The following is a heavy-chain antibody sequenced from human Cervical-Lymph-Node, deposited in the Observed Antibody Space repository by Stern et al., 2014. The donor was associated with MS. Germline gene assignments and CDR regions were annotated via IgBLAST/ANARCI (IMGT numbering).Heavy chain of an antibody. J-gene: IGHJ4*02. Sequence: QVQLVESGAEVKKPGASVKVSCKASGYTFTSYYMHWVRQAPGQGLEWMGIINPGGGSTSCAQKFQGRVTMTRDTSTSTVYMELSSLRSEDTAVYYCARDNIAVAGLGYWGQGTLVTVSS. CDR2: INPGGGST. D-gene: IGHD6-19*01. CDR1: GYTFTSYY. CDR3: ARDNIAVAGLGY. V-gene: IGHV1-46*01.